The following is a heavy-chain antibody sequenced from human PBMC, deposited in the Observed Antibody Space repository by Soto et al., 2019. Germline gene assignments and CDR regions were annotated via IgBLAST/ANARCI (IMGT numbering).Heavy chain of an antibody. CDR2: INPNSGGT. Sequence: ASVKVSCKASGYTFTGYYMHWVRQAPGQGLEWMGWINPNSGGTNYAQKFQGWVTMTRDTSISTAYMELRSLRSDDTAVYYCARDLPGGRFLEWLLPNYYYYYGMDVWGQGTTVTVSS. CDR1: GYTFTGYY. CDR3: ARDLPGGRFLEWLLPNYYYYYGMDV. J-gene: IGHJ6*02. V-gene: IGHV1-2*04. D-gene: IGHD3-3*01.